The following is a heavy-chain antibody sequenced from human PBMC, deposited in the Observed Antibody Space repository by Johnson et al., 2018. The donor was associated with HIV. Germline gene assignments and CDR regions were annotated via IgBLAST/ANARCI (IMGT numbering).Heavy chain of an antibody. Sequence: VQLVESGGGLVQPGGSLRLSCAASGFTVSSNYMSWVRQAPGKGLEWVSVIYSGGSTYYADSVKGRFTISRDNSKNTLYLQMNSLRAEDTAVYYCARVSSSSSFDALDIWGQGTMVTVSS. D-gene: IGHD6-6*01. V-gene: IGHV3-66*02. J-gene: IGHJ3*02. CDR3: ARVSSSSSFDALDI. CDR2: IYSGGST. CDR1: GFTVSSNY.